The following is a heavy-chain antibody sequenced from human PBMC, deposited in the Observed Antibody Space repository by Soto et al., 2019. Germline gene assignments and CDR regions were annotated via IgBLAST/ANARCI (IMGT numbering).Heavy chain of an antibody. CDR2: ISWNSGNI. J-gene: IGHJ6*02. CDR3: ARAGSWYGHSYYYYGIDG. Sequence: GGSLRLSCAASGFTFDDYAMHWVRQAPGKGLEWVSGISWNSGNIDYADSVKGRFTISRDNAKNSLYLQMNSLRAEDTAVYYCARAGSWYGHSYYYYGIDGWGQGTTDTVSS. CDR1: GFTFDDYA. D-gene: IGHD6-13*01. V-gene: IGHV3-9*01.